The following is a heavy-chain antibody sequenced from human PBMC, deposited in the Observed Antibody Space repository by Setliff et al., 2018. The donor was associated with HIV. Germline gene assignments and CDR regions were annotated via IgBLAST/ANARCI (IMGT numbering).Heavy chain of an antibody. D-gene: IGHD3-9*01. V-gene: IGHV4-34*01. CDR2: INHSGST. Sequence: SETLSLTCAVYGGSFSGYYWSWIRQPPGKGLEWIGEINHSGSTNYNPSLKSRVTISVDTFKNQFSLKLSSVTAADTAVYYCARGYASGYFDWLLFWGQGRLVTVSS. CDR3: ARGYASGYFDWLLF. J-gene: IGHJ4*02. CDR1: GGSFSGYY.